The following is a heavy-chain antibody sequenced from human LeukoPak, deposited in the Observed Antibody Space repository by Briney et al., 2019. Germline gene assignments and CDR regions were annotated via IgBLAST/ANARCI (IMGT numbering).Heavy chain of an antibody. CDR3: ARPDYDSSGYADY. CDR1: GYTFTGYY. J-gene: IGHJ4*02. Sequence: ASVKVSCKASGYTFTGYYMHWVRQAPGEGLEYGSGISSNGGGTYYANSVKGRFMISRGNSKNTLYLQMGSLRGEDTAVYYCARPDYDSSGYADYWGQGTLATVSS. V-gene: IGHV3-64*01. D-gene: IGHD3-22*01. CDR2: ISSNGGGT.